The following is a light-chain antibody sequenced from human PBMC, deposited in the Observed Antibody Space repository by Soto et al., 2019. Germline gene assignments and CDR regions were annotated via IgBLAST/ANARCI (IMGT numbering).Light chain of an antibody. CDR3: CSFAGTYLV. Sequence: QSVLTQPRSVSESPGQSVTISCTGTSSDLGAYNYVSWYQQHPGKVPKLIIYDVIKRPSGVPDRFSGSKSGNTASLTISGLQAEDEDDYYCCSFAGTYLVFGGGTKLTVL. CDR1: SSDLGAYNY. J-gene: IGLJ3*02. V-gene: IGLV2-11*01. CDR2: DVI.